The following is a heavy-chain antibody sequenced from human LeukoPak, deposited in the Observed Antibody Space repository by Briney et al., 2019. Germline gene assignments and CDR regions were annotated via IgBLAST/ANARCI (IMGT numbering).Heavy chain of an antibody. Sequence: ASVKVSCKASGYTFTSYDMHWVRQAPGQGLEWMGVINSSGGSTSYAQKLAGRVTMTRDMSTSTFYLELSSLRSDDTAVYYCARSPHILTGEKFEYWGQGTRVTVSS. D-gene: IGHD3-9*01. CDR1: GYTFTSYD. CDR3: ARSPHILTGEKFEY. CDR2: INSSGGST. V-gene: IGHV1-46*01. J-gene: IGHJ4*02.